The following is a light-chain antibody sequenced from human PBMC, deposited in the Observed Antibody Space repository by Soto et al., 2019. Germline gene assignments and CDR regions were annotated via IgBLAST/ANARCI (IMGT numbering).Light chain of an antibody. CDR2: GAS. V-gene: IGKV3-20*01. CDR1: HSVSSSY. J-gene: IGKJ1*01. CDR3: QQSGSSPPT. Sequence: EIVLTQSPCTLSLSPGERATLSCRASHSVSSSYLAWYQQKPGQAPRLLIYGASSRATGIPDRFSGSGSGTDFTLTISRLEPEDFAVYYCQQSGSSPPTFGQGTKVDIK.